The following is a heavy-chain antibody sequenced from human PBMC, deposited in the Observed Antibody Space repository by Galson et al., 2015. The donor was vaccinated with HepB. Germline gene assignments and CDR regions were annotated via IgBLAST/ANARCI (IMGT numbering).Heavy chain of an antibody. D-gene: IGHD2-15*01. CDR1: GYTFSSYS. V-gene: IGHV1-18*01. CDR3: ARGALVGVVGGSQNNWFAP. Sequence: SVKVSCKASGYTFSSYSITRVRQAPGQGLEWMGWISAYNRDTNYAQKFQGRVTMTTDTSTSTAYMELRSLRSDDTAVYFCARGALVGVVGGSQNNWFAPWGQGTLVTVSS. CDR2: ISAYNRDT. J-gene: IGHJ5*02.